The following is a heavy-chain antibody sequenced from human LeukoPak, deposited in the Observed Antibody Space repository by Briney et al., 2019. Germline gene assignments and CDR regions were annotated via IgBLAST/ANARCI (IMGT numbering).Heavy chain of an antibody. CDR1: GFTFSSYG. D-gene: IGHD1-26*01. V-gene: IGHV3-30*18. J-gene: IGHJ4*02. CDR3: AKDWDSGSYPGFFDY. CDR2: ISYDGSNK. Sequence: PGRSLRLSCAASGFTFSSYGMHWVRQAPGKGLEWVAVISYDGSNKYYADSVKGRFTISRDNSKNTLYLQMNSLRAEDTAVYYCAKDWDSGSYPGFFDYWGQGTLVTVSS.